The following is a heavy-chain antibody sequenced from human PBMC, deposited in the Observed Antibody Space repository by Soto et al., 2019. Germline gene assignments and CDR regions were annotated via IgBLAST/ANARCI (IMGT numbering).Heavy chain of an antibody. CDR2: MHTSGST. J-gene: IGHJ3*02. Sequence: SETLSLTCTVSGGSISSGNYYWSWIRQPPGKGLEWIAYMHTSGSTDYNPSLRSRVTISVDASKNQFSLSLSSVTAADTAVYYCARDNSKGYVDYAGAAYDIWGRGTMVTVSS. CDR1: GGSISSGNYY. V-gene: IGHV4-30-4*01. CDR3: ARDNSKGYVDYAGAAYDI. D-gene: IGHD4-17*01.